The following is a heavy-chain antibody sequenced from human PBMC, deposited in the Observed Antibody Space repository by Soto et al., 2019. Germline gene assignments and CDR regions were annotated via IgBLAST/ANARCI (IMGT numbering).Heavy chain of an antibody. CDR1: GFTFGSCA. CDR3: TEARCSGNPCYVPDY. V-gene: IGHV3-23*01. Sequence: GGSLRLSCAASGFTFGSCAMSWVRQAPGQGLEWVSTITGSGGSIYYAESVQGRFTISRDHSKNTLYMLLNSLRAEDTAAYYCTEARCSGNPCYVPDYWGHGTLVTVSS. CDR2: ITGSGGSI. D-gene: IGHD2-15*01. J-gene: IGHJ4*01.